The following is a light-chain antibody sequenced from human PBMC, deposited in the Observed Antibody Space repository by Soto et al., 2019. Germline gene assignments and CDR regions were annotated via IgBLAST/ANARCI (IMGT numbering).Light chain of an antibody. J-gene: IGLJ3*02. Sequence: QAVVTQEPSLSVSPGGTVTLTCGLSSGSVSTSYYPGWYQQTPGQAPRTLIYSTNTRSSGVPDRFSGSILGNKAALTITGAQADDESDYYCVLYMGGAIPGVFGGGTKVTVL. CDR2: STN. CDR1: SGSVSTSYY. CDR3: VLYMGGAIPGV. V-gene: IGLV8-61*01.